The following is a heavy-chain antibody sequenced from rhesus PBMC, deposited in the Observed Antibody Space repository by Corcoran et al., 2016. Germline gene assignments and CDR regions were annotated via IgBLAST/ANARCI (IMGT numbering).Heavy chain of an antibody. CDR3: ARANWPNIWTGYSNISRSYWYFDL. V-gene: IGHV2-95*01. D-gene: IGHD3-3*01. Sequence: QVTLKESGPALVKPTPTLTMTFPFSWFSISTSGTGFVWIRPPPANALEWLATINWNDSKYYSTSLNTRLTISKDTSKNQVVLTMTNMDPLDTATYYCARANWPNIWTGYSNISRSYWYFDLWGPGTPITISS. CDR2: INWNDSK. CDR1: WFSISTSGTG. J-gene: IGHJ2*01.